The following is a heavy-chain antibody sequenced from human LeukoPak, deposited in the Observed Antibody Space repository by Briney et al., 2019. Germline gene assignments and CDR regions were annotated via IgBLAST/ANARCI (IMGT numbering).Heavy chain of an antibody. D-gene: IGHD3-3*02. CDR2: VSFDGSNK. Sequence: PGRSLRLSCAASGFTFNTYGMHWVRQAPGKGLEWVAVVSFDGSNKYYADSVKGRFTISRDNSKRTLYLEMNNLRIEDTAVYYCAKGGGISWLSPDYWGQGSLVTVSS. CDR3: AKGGGISWLSPDY. J-gene: IGHJ4*02. V-gene: IGHV3-30*18. CDR1: GFTFNTYG.